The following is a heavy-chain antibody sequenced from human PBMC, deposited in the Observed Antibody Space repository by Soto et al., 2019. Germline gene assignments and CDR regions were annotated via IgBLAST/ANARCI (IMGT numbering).Heavy chain of an antibody. J-gene: IGHJ4*02. CDR2: IYHTGST. D-gene: IGHD3-3*01. CDR3: ARGRPLYDFWSGYPAYYFDY. CDR1: GVTVSSDAYY. Sequence: PSETLSLTCTVSGVTVSSDAYYWSWIRQHPGKGLEWIGNIYHTGSTYYTPSLKSRLVISLDTSKNQFSLRLSSVTAADTAVYYCARGRPLYDFWSGYPAYYFDYWGQGTLVTVS. V-gene: IGHV4-31*03.